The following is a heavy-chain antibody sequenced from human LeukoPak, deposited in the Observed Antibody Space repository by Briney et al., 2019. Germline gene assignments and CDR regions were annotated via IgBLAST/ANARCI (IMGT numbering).Heavy chain of an antibody. D-gene: IGHD3-22*01. Sequence: GASVKVSCKASGYTFTSYGVSWVRQAPGQGLEWMGWISVYNGNTNYAQELQGRVTMTTDTSTSTAYMELRSLRSDDTAVYYCARNYYDSSGYYYFDYWGQGTLVTVSS. CDR3: ARNYYDSSGYYYFDY. CDR1: GYTFTSYG. J-gene: IGHJ4*02. CDR2: ISVYNGNT. V-gene: IGHV1-18*01.